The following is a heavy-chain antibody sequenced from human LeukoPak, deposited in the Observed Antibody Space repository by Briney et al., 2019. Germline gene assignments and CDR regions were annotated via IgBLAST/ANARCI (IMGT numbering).Heavy chain of an antibody. CDR1: EFSLHAYN. CDR3: VRDRGTYRPIDY. V-gene: IGHV3-21*04. Sequence: GGSLRLSCAASEFSLHAYNMNWVREAPGKGVEWVSSISYTGTYIYYADSVKGRFTISRDNAQNSLYLQMNSLRAEDTAIYYCVRDRGTYRPIDYWGQGTLVTVSS. CDR2: ISYTGTYI. J-gene: IGHJ4*02. D-gene: IGHD1-26*01.